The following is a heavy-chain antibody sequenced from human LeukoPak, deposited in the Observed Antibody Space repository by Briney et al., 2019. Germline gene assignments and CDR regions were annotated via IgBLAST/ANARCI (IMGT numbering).Heavy chain of an antibody. V-gene: IGHV1-18*01. Sequence: ASVKVSCKASGYTFTSYGISWVRQAPGQGLEWMGWISAYNGNTNYAQKLQGRVTMTTDTSTSTAYMELRSLRSDDTAVYYCAREGYDYVWGSYRHYFDYWGQGTLVTVSS. CDR1: GYTFTSYG. CDR2: ISAYNGNT. D-gene: IGHD3-16*02. J-gene: IGHJ4*02. CDR3: AREGYDYVWGSYRHYFDY.